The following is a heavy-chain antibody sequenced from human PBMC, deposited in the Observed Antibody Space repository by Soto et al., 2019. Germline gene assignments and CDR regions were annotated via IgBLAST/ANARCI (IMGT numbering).Heavy chain of an antibody. Sequence: SVKVSCKASGGTFSSYAISWVRQAPGQGLEWMGGIIPIFGTANYAQKLQGRVTITADESTSTAYMELSSLRSEDTAVYYCARGGPDYYYYYGMDVWGQGTTVTVSS. CDR2: IIPIFGTA. CDR1: GGTFSSYA. CDR3: ARGGPDYYYYYGMDV. J-gene: IGHJ6*02. V-gene: IGHV1-69*13.